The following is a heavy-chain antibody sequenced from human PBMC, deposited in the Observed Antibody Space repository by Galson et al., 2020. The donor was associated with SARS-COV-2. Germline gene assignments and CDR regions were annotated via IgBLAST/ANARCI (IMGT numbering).Heavy chain of an antibody. D-gene: IGHD3-3*01. J-gene: IGHJ3*02. CDR2: IYYSGST. Sequence: ETSETLSLTCTVSGGSISSGDYYWSWIRQPPGKGLEWIGYIYYSGSTYYNPSLKSRVTISVDTSKNQFSLKLSSVTAADTAVYYCARDRAPRYYDFWNGYDPAFDIWGKGTMVTVSS. V-gene: IGHV4-30-4*01. CDR3: ARDRAPRYYDFWNGYDPAFDI. CDR1: GGSISSGDYY.